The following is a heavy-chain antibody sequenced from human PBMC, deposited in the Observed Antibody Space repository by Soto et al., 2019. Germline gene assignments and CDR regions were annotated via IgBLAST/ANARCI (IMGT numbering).Heavy chain of an antibody. Sequence: PVGSLRLSCAASGFSFSSYNMIWVRQAPGGGLEWVSFISSGSNSIYYAASVQGRFTISRDNAKNSLFLQMNSLRAEDTGLYYCARAFAGTSSSDYWGQGTLVTVSS. CDR1: GFSFSSYN. J-gene: IGHJ4*02. D-gene: IGHD6-13*01. V-gene: IGHV3-21*01. CDR2: ISSGSNSI. CDR3: ARAFAGTSSSDY.